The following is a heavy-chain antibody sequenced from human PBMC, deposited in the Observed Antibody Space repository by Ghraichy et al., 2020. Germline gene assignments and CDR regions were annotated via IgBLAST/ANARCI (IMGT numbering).Heavy chain of an antibody. V-gene: IGHV1-69*13. Sequence: SVKVSCKASGGTFSSYAISWVRQAPGQGLEWMGGIIPIFGTANYAQKFQGRVTITADESTSTAYMELSSLRSEDTAVYYCARDQSGYDSDYYYGMDVWGQGTTVTVSS. CDR3: ARDQSGYDSDYYYGMDV. D-gene: IGHD5-12*01. J-gene: IGHJ6*02. CDR1: GGTFSSYA. CDR2: IIPIFGTA.